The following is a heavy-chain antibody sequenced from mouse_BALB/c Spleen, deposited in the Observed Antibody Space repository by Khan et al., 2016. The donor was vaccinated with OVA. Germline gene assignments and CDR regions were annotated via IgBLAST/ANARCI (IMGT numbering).Heavy chain of an antibody. D-gene: IGHD2-2*01. CDR3: TRHGYVAWFTY. CDR2: IDPFSGGI. J-gene: IGHJ3*01. V-gene: IGHV1-31*01. CDR1: GYSFTSYY. Sequence: VQLQQSGPELMKPGASVKISCKASGYSFTSYYIHWIMQSHGKSLEWIGYIDPFSGGITYNQKFKGKATLTVDKSSSTAYIYFSNLTSEDSAVYYCTRHGYVAWFTYWGHGTLVTVSA.